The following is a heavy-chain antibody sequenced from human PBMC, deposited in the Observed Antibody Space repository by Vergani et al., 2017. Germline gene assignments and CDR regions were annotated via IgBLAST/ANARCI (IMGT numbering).Heavy chain of an antibody. CDR3: ARGDYGILTGYRY. J-gene: IGHJ4*02. CDR1: GYTFSNYY. D-gene: IGHD3-9*01. V-gene: IGHV1-46*03. Sequence: QVQVVQSGAEVKKSGASVKVSCKTSGYTFSNYYMHRVRQDPGQGLEWMGIINPSGGHTNYAQKFQGRVTMTRDTSTSTVYMELSSLRSEDTAIYYCARGDYGILTGYRYWGQGTLVTVS. CDR2: INPSGGHT.